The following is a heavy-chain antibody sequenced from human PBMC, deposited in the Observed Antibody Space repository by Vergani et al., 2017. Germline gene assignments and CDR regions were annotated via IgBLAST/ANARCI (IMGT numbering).Heavy chain of an antibody. Sequence: QVQLVQSGAELKKPGASVSVSCKGSSHTFQTYGISWVRQAPGKGLEWMAWIRPSTGHTIYAQKFQDRVTMTADTSTNTAYMELRSLRSDDTAVYFCARVAPSNSEVTPTAFDVWGQGTMVTVSS. CDR1: SHTFQTYG. J-gene: IGHJ3*01. D-gene: IGHD1-1*01. CDR3: ARVAPSNSEVTPTAFDV. CDR2: IRPSTGHT. V-gene: IGHV1-18*01.